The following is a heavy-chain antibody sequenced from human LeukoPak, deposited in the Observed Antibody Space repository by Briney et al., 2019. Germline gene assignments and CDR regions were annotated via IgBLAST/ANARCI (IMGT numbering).Heavy chain of an antibody. CDR3: ARDKGDYGLFDY. Sequence: GGSLRLSCAASGFIFSSYPIHWVRQAPGKGLEWVAIMSRDGTDQRYADSVKGRFTISRDNSKNTLYLQMNSLRAEDTAVYYCARDKGDYGLFDYWGQGTLVTVSS. CDR1: GFIFSSYP. V-gene: IGHV3-30*04. J-gene: IGHJ4*02. CDR2: MSRDGTDQ. D-gene: IGHD4-17*01.